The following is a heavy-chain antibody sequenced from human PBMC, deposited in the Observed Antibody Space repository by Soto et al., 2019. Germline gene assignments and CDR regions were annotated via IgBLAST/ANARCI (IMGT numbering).Heavy chain of an antibody. J-gene: IGHJ4*02. Sequence: QVQLVESGGGVVQPGRYLRLSCVASGFTFSDYGMHWVRQAPGKGLEWVAIIWYDGRKQYYADSVKGRFTISRDNSENAVYLQMNSLRAEDTAVYYCARVNGGDVYYGGSLHYWGQGTLVTFSS. CDR3: ARVNGGDVYYGGSLHY. CDR2: IWYDGRKQ. V-gene: IGHV3-33*01. D-gene: IGHD3-16*01. CDR1: GFTFSDYG.